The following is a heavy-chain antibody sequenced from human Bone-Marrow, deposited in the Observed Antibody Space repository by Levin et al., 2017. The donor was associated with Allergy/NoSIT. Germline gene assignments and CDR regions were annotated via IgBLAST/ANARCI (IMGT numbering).Heavy chain of an antibody. Sequence: PGGSLRLSCXXXXXXXXSSARQWGRQAPGKGLEWVAVISYDGSNKYYADSVKGRLTISRDNSKNTLYLQMNSLRAEDTAVYYCARAQNEYSSSHDAFDIWGQGTMVTVSS. J-gene: IGHJ3*02. CDR1: XXXXXSSA. V-gene: IGHV3-30*04. D-gene: IGHD6-6*01. CDR3: ARAQNEYSSSHDAFDI. CDR2: ISYDGSNK.